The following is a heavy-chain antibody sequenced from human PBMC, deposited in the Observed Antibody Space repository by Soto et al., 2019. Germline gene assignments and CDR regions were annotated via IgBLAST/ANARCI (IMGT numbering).Heavy chain of an antibody. Sequence: GGSLRLSCAASGFTFSSYGMHWVRQAPGKGLEWVAVIWYDGSNKYYADSVKGRFTISRDNSKNTLYLQMNSLRAEDTAVYYCARGPGDFLECGSSCHYYYGMDVWGQGTTVTVSS. V-gene: IGHV3-33*01. D-gene: IGHD6-13*01. CDR2: IWYDGSNK. CDR3: ARGPGDFLECGSSCHYYYGMDV. J-gene: IGHJ6*02. CDR1: GFTFSSYG.